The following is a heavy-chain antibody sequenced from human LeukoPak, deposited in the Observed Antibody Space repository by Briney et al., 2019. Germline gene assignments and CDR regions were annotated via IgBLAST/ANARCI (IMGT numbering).Heavy chain of an antibody. CDR3: ARSLYCFHDRCYKPSWFDL. CDR1: GDSISSTSHY. J-gene: IGHJ5*02. Sequence: PSETLSLTCTVSGDSISSTSHYWDWIRQPPGKGPEWIGNIYFSGSTYYSPSLKSRVAISVDRSNNQFSLRLSSVTAADTAVYYCARSLYCFHDRCYKPSWFDLWGQGTLVTVSS. D-gene: IGHD5/OR15-5a*01. V-gene: IGHV4-39*01. CDR2: IYFSGST.